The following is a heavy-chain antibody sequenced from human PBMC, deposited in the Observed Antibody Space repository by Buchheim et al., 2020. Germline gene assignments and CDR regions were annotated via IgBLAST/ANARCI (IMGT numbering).Heavy chain of an antibody. CDR2: VSWNSAYI. CDR1: GFNFDDFA. V-gene: IGHV3-9*01. D-gene: IGHD3-3*01. CDR3: VKEGHDPANSRFYAEFFQH. J-gene: IGHJ1*01. Sequence: EVQLVESGGALVLPGTSLTLTCAASGFNFDDFAMHWVRQAPGKGLEWVSYVSWNSAYIGYGDSVKGRFTISRDNSKNSVSLQMDSLRPDDTAVYYCVKEGHDPANSRFYAEFFQHWGHGTL.